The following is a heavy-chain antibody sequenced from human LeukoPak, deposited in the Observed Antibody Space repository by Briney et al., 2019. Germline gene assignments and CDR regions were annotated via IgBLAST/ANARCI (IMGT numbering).Heavy chain of an antibody. V-gene: IGHV1-46*01. D-gene: IGHD6-19*01. CDR1: GYTFTSYY. CDR2: INPSGGST. J-gene: IGHJ3*02. CDR3: ARAVAGTDAFDI. Sequence: ASVKVSCKASGYTFTSYYMHWVRQAPGQGLEWMGIINPSGGSTSYAQKFQGRVTMTRDTSTSTVCMELSSLRSEDTAVYYCARAVAGTDAFDIWGQGTMVTVSS.